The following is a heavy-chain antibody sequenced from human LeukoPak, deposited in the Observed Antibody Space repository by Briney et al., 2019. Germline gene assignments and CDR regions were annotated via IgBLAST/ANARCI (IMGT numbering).Heavy chain of an antibody. CDR3: ARDGHRRYHYDSSGREDAFDI. CDR2: ISAYNGHT. V-gene: IGHV1-18*01. Sequence: ASVTVSCKASGYTFTNYGISWVRQAPGQGLEGKGWISAYNGHTKYAQKVQGRVTMTRDTSPSTAYMELRSLRSDDTAVYYCARDGHRRYHYDSSGREDAFDIWGQGTMVTVSS. CDR1: GYTFTNYG. D-gene: IGHD3-22*01. J-gene: IGHJ3*02.